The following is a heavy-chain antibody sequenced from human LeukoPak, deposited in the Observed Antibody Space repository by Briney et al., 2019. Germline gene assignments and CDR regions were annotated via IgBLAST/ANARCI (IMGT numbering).Heavy chain of an antibody. Sequence: GASVKVSCKASGYTFTYRYLHWVRQAPGQALEWMGWITPFNGNTNYAQKFQDGVTITRDRSMSTAYMELSSLRSEDTAMYYCADSSGYYSFDYWGQGTLVTVSS. V-gene: IGHV1-45*02. CDR2: ITPFNGNT. J-gene: IGHJ4*02. CDR3: ADSSGYYSFDY. CDR1: GYTFTYRY. D-gene: IGHD3-22*01.